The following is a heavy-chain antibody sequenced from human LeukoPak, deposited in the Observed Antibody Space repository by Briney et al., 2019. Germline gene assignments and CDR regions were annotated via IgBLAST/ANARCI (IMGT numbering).Heavy chain of an antibody. CDR1: GGTFSSYA. J-gene: IGHJ3*02. CDR2: INPNSGGT. V-gene: IGHV1-2*02. Sequence: ASAKVSCKASGGTFSSYAISWVRQAPGQGLEWMGWINPNSGGTNNAQKFQGRVTMTRDTSISTAYMELTSLRSDDTAVYYCARGGYYDSTNFGNDAFDIWGQGTMVTVSS. CDR3: ARGGYYDSTNFGNDAFDI. D-gene: IGHD3-22*01.